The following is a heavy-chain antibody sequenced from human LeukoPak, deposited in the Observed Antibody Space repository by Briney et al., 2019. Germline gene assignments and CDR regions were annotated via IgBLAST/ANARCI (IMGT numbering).Heavy chain of an antibody. CDR2: TWYDGSNK. J-gene: IGHJ6*02. D-gene: IGHD2-2*01. Sequence: GGSLRLSCAASGFTFSSYGMHWVRQAPGKGLEWVAATWYDGSNKYYADSVKGRFTISRGNSKNTLFLQMNSLRAEDTAVYFCARGGHCSTTSCSNYDGMDVWGQGTTLTVSS. CDR3: ARGGHCSTTSCSNYDGMDV. CDR1: GFTFSSYG. V-gene: IGHV3-33*01.